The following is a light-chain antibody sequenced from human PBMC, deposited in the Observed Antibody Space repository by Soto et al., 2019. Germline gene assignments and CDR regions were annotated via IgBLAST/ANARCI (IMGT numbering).Light chain of an antibody. J-gene: IGKJ2*01. V-gene: IGKV3-20*01. CDR1: QSVSSSY. CDR2: GAS. CDR3: QQYCSSLPYT. Sequence: EIVLTQSPGTLSLSPGERATLSCRASQSVSSSYLAWYQQKPAQAPRLLIYGASSRATGIPDRFSGSGSGTYFTLTISRLEPEDFAVYYCQQYCSSLPYTFGQGTKLESK.